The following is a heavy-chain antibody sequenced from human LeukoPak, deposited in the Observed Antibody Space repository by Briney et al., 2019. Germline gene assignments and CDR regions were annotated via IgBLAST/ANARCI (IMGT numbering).Heavy chain of an antibody. CDR1: GYTFTGYY. V-gene: IGHV1-2*02. J-gene: IGHJ4*02. CDR3: AREGGDDSSGYYSFDY. CDR2: INPNSGGT. Sequence: ASVKVSCKASGYTFTGYYMHWVRQAPGQGLEWMGWINPNSGGTNYAQKFQGRVTMTRDTPISTAYMELSRLRSDDTAVYYCAREGGDDSSGYYSFDYWGQGTLVTVSS. D-gene: IGHD3-22*01.